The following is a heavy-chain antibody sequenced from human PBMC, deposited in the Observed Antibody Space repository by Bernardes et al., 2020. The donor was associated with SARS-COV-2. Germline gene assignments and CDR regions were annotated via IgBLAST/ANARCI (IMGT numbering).Heavy chain of an antibody. J-gene: IGHJ6*02. CDR3: AKDMRMQYYDILTGYYYYYYYGMDV. CDR2: ISGDGGST. Sequence: SLRLSCAASGFTFDDYAMHWVRQSPGKGLEWVSLISGDGGSTYYADSVKGRFTISRDNSKNSLYLQMNSLRTEDTALYYCAKDMRMQYYDILTGYYYYYYYGMDVWGQGTTVTVSS. V-gene: IGHV3-43*02. CDR1: GFTFDDYA. D-gene: IGHD3-9*01.